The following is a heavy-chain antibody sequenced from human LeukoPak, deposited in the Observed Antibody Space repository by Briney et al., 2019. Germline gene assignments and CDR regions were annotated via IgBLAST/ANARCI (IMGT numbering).Heavy chain of an antibody. J-gene: IGHJ3*02. CDR1: GFTFSSYG. CDR3: AKSGRRGYPRSDAFDI. CDR2: ISGSGGST. Sequence: GGSLRLSCAASGFTFSSYGMSWVRQAPGKGLEWVSAISGSGGSTYYADSVKGRFTISRDNSKNTLYLQMNSLRAEDTAVYYCAKSGRRGYPRSDAFDIWGQETMVTVSS. D-gene: IGHD5-18*01. V-gene: IGHV3-23*01.